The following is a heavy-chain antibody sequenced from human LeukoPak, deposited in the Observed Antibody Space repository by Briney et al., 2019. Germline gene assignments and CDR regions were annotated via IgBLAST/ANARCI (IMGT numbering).Heavy chain of an antibody. D-gene: IGHD1-26*01. V-gene: IGHV1-2*02. CDR2: INPTSGST. CDR3: AGGNLSGDHDF. CDR1: GYSFTAYY. Sequence: ASVNVSCKASGYSFTAYYMHWVRQAPGQGLEWMGWINPTSGSTNYARTFRGRVTLTSDTSITTAYMELSRLKSDDTAVYYCAGGNLSGDHDFWGQGTLVTVSS. J-gene: IGHJ4*02.